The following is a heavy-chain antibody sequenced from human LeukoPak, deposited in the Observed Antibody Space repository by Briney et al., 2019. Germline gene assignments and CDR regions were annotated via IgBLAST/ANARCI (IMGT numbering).Heavy chain of an antibody. J-gene: IGHJ5*02. CDR3: ATGVLWFGGDTGGWFDP. Sequence: PSETLSLTCTVSGGFLSSYYWSWIRQPPGKGLEWMGYIYYSGSTNYNPSLKSRVTTSVDTSKNQFSLKLSSVTAADTAVYYCATGVLWFGGDTGGWFDPWGQGTLVTVSS. D-gene: IGHD3-10*01. CDR1: GGFLSSYY. CDR2: IYYSGST. V-gene: IGHV4-59*08.